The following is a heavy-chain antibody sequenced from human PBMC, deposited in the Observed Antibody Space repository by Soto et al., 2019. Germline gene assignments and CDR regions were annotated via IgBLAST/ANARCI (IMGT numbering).Heavy chain of an antibody. CDR1: GFALSSGGGA. CDR2: IYASGGT. D-gene: IGHD6-6*01. CDR3: GHIRDVATRCWFDP. Sequence: QITLKESGPTLVKSTQTLTLTCTFSGFALSSGGGAVGWIRQPPGKALEWLAIIYASGGTHYSPSLKTRLTITKDTSKNQVVLTMTNMDPVDTATYYCGHIRDVATRCWFDPWGQGILVTVSS. J-gene: IGHJ5*02. V-gene: IGHV2-5*01.